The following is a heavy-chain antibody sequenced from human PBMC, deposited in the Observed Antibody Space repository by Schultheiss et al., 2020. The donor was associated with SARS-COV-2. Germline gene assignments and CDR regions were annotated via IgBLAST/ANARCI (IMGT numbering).Heavy chain of an antibody. V-gene: IGHV4-39*01. CDR2: IYYSGST. D-gene: IGHD6-19*01. CDR1: GGSISSSSYY. CDR3: ARHFIAVAGLDY. J-gene: IGHJ4*02. Sequence: SQTLSLTCTVSGGSISSSSYYWGWIRQPPGKGLEWIGSIYYSGSTYYNPSLKSRVTISVDTSKNQFSLKLSSVTAADTAVYYCARHFIAVAGLDYWGQGTLVTVSS.